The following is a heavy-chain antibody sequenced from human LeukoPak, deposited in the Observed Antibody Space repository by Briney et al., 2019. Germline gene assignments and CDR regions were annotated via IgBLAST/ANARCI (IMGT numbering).Heavy chain of an antibody. V-gene: IGHV3-7*01. D-gene: IGHD4-17*01. CDR1: GFTFSSYW. J-gene: IGHJ4*02. Sequence: GGSLRLSCAASGFTFSSYWMSWVRQAPGKGLEWVANIKQDGSEKYYVDSVKGRFTISRDNAKNSLYLQMNSLRAEDTAVYYRARVAGLRGSYFDYWGQGTLVTVSS. CDR3: ARVAGLRGSYFDY. CDR2: IKQDGSEK.